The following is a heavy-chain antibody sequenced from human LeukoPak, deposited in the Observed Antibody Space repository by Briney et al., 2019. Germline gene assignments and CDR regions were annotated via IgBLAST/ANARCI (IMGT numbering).Heavy chain of an antibody. V-gene: IGHV3-48*02. CDR1: GDSFSRYS. J-gene: IGHJ5*02. CDR2: ISSSSSTI. Sequence: PGGSLRLSCAASGDSFSRYSMNWIRQAPGKGLEWVSYISSSSSTIYYADSVKGRFTISRDNAKNSLYLQMNSLRDEDTAVYYVSRDRCEYSSSWYNGFDPWGQGTLVTVSS. D-gene: IGHD6-13*01. CDR3: SRDRCEYSSSWYNGFDP.